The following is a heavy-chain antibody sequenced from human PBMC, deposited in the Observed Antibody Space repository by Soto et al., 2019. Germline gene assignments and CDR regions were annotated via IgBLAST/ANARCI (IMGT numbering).Heavy chain of an antibody. J-gene: IGHJ3*02. CDR2: IYHSGST. CDR3: ARVRASSGWDDAFDI. V-gene: IGHV4-34*01. CDR1: GGSFRGYY. Sequence: PSETLSLTCAVYGGSFRGYYWSWIRQPPGKGLEWIGDIYHSGSTNYNPSLKSRVTISVDTSKNQFSLKLSSVTAADTAVYYCARVRASSGWDDAFDIWGQGTMVTVSS. D-gene: IGHD6-19*01.